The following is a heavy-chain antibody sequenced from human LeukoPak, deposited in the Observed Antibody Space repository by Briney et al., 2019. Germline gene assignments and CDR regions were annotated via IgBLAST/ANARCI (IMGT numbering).Heavy chain of an antibody. J-gene: IGHJ4*02. V-gene: IGHV3-30-3*01. CDR2: ISYDGSNK. CDR1: GFTFSSYA. D-gene: IGHD4-17*01. Sequence: GGSVRLSCAASGFTFSSYAMHWVRQAPGKGLEWVAVISYDGSNKYYADSVKGRFTISRDNSKNTLYLQMNSLRAEDTAVYYCARDRGLRGGLDYWGQGTLVTVSS. CDR3: ARDRGLRGGLDY.